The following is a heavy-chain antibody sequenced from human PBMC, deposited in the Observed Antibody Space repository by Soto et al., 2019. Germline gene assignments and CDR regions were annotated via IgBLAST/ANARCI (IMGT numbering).Heavy chain of an antibody. D-gene: IGHD2-8*02. CDR2: INPNGGST. J-gene: IGHJ4*02. CDR1: GYTFTNYH. Sequence: ASVKVSCKASGYTFTNYHMHWVRQAPGQGLEWMGIINPNGGSTSYAQKFQGRVTMTRDTSTSTVYMELSGLRSEDTAVYYCARVAIVLVAASANFDYWCQGTLVTVSS. CDR3: ARVAIVLVAASANFDY. V-gene: IGHV1-46*01.